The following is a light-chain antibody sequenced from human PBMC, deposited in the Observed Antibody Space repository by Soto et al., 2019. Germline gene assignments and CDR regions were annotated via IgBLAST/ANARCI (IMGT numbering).Light chain of an antibody. CDR1: QSITTF. CDR3: QQAYGAPPT. CDR2: AAS. J-gene: IGKJ1*01. Sequence: DIQVTQSPSSLSASVEDRVTITCRASQSITTFLNWYQQKPGNAPKLLIYAASSLQTGVPSRFSGSGSGTDFTLTISSLQREDFATYYCQQAYGAPPTFGQGTKVDIK. V-gene: IGKV1-39*01.